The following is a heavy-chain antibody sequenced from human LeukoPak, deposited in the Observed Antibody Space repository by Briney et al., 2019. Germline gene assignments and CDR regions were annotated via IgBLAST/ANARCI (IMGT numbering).Heavy chain of an antibody. CDR1: GGSISSGGYS. D-gene: IGHD2-2*01. CDR2: IYHSGST. V-gene: IGHV4-30-2*01. Sequence: SETLSLTCAVSGGSISSGGYSWGWIRQPPGKGLEWIGYIYHSGSTYYNPSLKSRVTISVDRSKNQFSLKLSSVTAADTAVYYCARVNCSSTSCHPLYYYYGMDVWGQGTTVTVSS. CDR3: ARVNCSSTSCHPLYYYYGMDV. J-gene: IGHJ6*02.